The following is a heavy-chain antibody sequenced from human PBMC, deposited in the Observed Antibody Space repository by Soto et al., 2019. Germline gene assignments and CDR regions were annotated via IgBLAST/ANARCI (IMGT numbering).Heavy chain of an antibody. J-gene: IGHJ5*02. CDR2: INHSASS. Sequence: QVQLQQWGAGLLKPSETLTLTCAVYGGSFRDYYWSWIRQPPGKGLEWIGEINHSASSNYNPSLKSRVTISVDTSKNQFSRKLSSVTAADSAVYYCAREVWGSGRIRFDPWGQGTLVTVSS. CDR1: GGSFRDYY. V-gene: IGHV4-34*01. D-gene: IGHD3-10*01. CDR3: AREVWGSGRIRFDP.